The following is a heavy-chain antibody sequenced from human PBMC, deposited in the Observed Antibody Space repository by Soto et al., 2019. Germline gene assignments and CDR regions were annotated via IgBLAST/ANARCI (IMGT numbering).Heavy chain of an antibody. Sequence: SETLSLTCTVSGGSISSYYWSWIRQPPGKGLEWIGYIYYSGSTNYNPSLKSRVTISVDTSKNQFSLKLSSVTAADTAVYYCARDANGYSSSRPYYYGMDVWGQGTTVTVSS. V-gene: IGHV4-59*01. CDR3: ARDANGYSSSRPYYYGMDV. CDR2: IYYSGST. D-gene: IGHD6-13*01. CDR1: GGSISSYY. J-gene: IGHJ6*02.